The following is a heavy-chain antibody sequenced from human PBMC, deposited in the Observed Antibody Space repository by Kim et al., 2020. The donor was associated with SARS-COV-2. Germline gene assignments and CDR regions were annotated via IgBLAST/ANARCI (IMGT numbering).Heavy chain of an antibody. CDR3: AAASRYGDYGMDV. D-gene: IGHD4-17*01. Sequence: SVKVSCKASGFTFTTSAVQWVRQARGQRLEWIGWIVVGSGTTKYAQKFQERVTITRDISTSTAYMVLNSLRSDDTAVYYCAAASRYGDYGMDVWGQGTT. CDR1: GFTFTTSA. CDR2: IVVGSGTT. V-gene: IGHV1-58*01. J-gene: IGHJ6*02.